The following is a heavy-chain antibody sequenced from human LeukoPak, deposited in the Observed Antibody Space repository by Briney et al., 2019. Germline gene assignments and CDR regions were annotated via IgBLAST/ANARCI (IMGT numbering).Heavy chain of an antibody. D-gene: IGHD6-19*01. CDR3: ARGGSGWSEYLKH. J-gene: IGHJ1*01. Sequence: PSETLFLTCTVSGGSISSYYWSWIRQPPGKGLEWIGYIYYSGGTNYNPSLKSRVTISVDTSKNQFSLKLSSVTAADTAVYYCARGGSGWSEYLKHWGQGTLVTVSS. CDR1: GGSISSYY. CDR2: IYYSGGT. V-gene: IGHV4-59*01.